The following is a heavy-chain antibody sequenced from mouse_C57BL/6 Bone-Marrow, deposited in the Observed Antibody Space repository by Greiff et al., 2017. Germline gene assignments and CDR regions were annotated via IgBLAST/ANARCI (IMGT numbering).Heavy chain of an antibody. CDR2: INPYNGGT. Sequence: VQPQQSGPVLVKPGASVKMSCKASGYTFTDYYMNWVKQSHGKSLEWIGVINPYNGGTSYNQKFKGKATLTVDKSSSTAYMELNSLTSEDSAVYYCARGGRGFAYWGQGTLVTVSA. CDR1: GYTFTDYY. J-gene: IGHJ3*01. CDR3: ARGGRGFAY. D-gene: IGHD3-3*01. V-gene: IGHV1-19*01.